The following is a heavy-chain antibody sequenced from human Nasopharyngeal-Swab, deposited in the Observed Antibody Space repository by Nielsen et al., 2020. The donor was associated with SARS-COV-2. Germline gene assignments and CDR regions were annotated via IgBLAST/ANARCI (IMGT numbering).Heavy chain of an antibody. D-gene: IGHD3-3*01. V-gene: IGHV3-43D*03. CDR1: GFTFHDFA. Sequence: GESLKISCAASGFTFHDFAVHWVRQAPGKGLEWVSLITSDGDTTLYADSVKGRFTISRDNSRNSLYLQMNSLRLEDTAFYYCAKPTIFGAEIDYWGQGTLVTVSS. J-gene: IGHJ4*02. CDR2: ITSDGDTT. CDR3: AKPTIFGAEIDY.